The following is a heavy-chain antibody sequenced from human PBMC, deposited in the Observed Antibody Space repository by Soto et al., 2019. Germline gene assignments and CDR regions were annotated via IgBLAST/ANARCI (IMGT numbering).Heavy chain of an antibody. CDR2: FSHTGGT. CDR3: ARGTDWDRGVFDY. Sequence: SETLSLTCTVSGSSISDYYWSWIRRSPGKGLEWMGYFSHTGGTNYNPSLNSRLTLSANTSKKQLSLRLKSTTAADTAVYYCARGTDWDRGVFDYWGQGTPVTVPQ. V-gene: IGHV4-59*13. D-gene: IGHD1-26*01. CDR1: GSSISDYY. J-gene: IGHJ4*02.